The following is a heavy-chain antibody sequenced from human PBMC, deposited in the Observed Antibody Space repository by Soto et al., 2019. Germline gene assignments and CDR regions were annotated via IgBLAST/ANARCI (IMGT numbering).Heavy chain of an antibody. D-gene: IGHD3-10*01. CDR3: ATGPGGYYGSGSQKPWYYYYMDV. CDR1: GFTGDDYA. J-gene: IGHJ6*03. CDR2: ISWEGGSI. Sequence: EVQLVESGGGLVQPGGSLRLSCAASGFTGDDYAFNWVRQAPGKGLEWVSGISWEGGSIGYADSVKGRFIISTDNAKNSLYLQMNSLRDEDTALYYCATGPGGYYGSGSQKPWYYYYMDVWGKGTTVTVSS. V-gene: IGHV3-9*01.